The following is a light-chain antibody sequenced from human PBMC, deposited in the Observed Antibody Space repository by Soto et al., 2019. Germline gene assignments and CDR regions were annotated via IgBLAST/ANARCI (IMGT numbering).Light chain of an antibody. Sequence: EIVLTQSPATLSLSPGERATLSCRASQSVSSYLAWYQQKPGQAPRLLIYDASNRATGIPARFSGSGSGTDFTLTISSLEPEDFAVYYCQQYSRWPPEITFGGGTRVDVK. CDR1: QSVSSY. V-gene: IGKV3-11*01. J-gene: IGKJ4*01. CDR2: DAS. CDR3: QQYSRWPPEIT.